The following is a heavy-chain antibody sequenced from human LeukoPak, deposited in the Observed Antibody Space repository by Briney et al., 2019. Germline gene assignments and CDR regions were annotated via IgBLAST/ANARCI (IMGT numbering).Heavy chain of an antibody. Sequence: ASVKVSCKASGYTFTGYYMHWVRQAPGQGLEWMGRINPNSGGTNYAQKFQGWVTMTRDTSISTAYMELSRLRSDDTAVYYCARERKGYHNWFDPWGQGTLVTVSS. CDR3: ARERKGYHNWFDP. V-gene: IGHV1-2*04. CDR2: INPNSGGT. CDR1: GYTFTGYY. D-gene: IGHD6-13*01. J-gene: IGHJ5*02.